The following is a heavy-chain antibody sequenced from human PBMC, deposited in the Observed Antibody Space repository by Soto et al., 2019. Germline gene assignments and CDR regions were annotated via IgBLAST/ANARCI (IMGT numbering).Heavy chain of an antibody. CDR2: VYYSGST. J-gene: IGHJ4*02. CDR3: AREVSSSWFYFDY. D-gene: IGHD6-13*01. CDR1: GGSVSSGSYY. Sequence: SETLSLTCTVSGGSVSSGSYYWSRIRQPPGKGLEWIGYVYYSGSTNYNPSLKSRVTISVDTSKNQFSLKLSSVTAADTVVYYCAREVSSSWFYFDYWGQGTLVTLS. V-gene: IGHV4-61*01.